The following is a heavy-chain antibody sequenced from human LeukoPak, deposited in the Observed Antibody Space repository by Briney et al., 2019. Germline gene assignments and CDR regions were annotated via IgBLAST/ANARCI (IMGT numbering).Heavy chain of an antibody. CDR1: GYSFTNYW. CDR3: ARQARWQPLRPYAFDL. Sequence: GESLRISCKASGYSFTNYWIGWVRQMPGKGLEWMGIVYPGDFETRYSPSFPGQVTISADKSINTAYLQWNSLKASDTAIYYCARQARWQPLRPYAFDLWGQGTMATVSS. CDR2: VYPGDFET. J-gene: IGHJ3*01. V-gene: IGHV5-51*01. D-gene: IGHD5-24*01.